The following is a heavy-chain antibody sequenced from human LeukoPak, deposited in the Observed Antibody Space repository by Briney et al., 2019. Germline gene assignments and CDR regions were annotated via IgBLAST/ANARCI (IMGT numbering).Heavy chain of an antibody. V-gene: IGHV4-34*01. CDR2: INHSGST. D-gene: IGHD3-9*01. CDR3: ARVGYDILTGGYMDV. Sequence: SETLSLTCAVYGGSFSGYYWSWIRQPPGKGLEWIGEINHSGSTNYNPSLKSRVTISVDTSKNQFSLKLSSVTAADTAVYYCARVGYDILTGGYMDVWGKGTTVTVSS. J-gene: IGHJ6*03. CDR1: GGSFSGYY.